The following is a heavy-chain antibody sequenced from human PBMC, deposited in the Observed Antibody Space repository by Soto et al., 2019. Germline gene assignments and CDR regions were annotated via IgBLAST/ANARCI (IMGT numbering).Heavy chain of an antibody. V-gene: IGHV1-8*01. CDR2: MNPNLNNT. CDR3: ARAIWKGSFDF. CDR1: GYTFTNYD. J-gene: IGHJ4*02. Sequence: QVQLVQSGVEVKKPGASVKVSCKASGYTFTNYDINWVRQAPGQALEWMGWMNPNLNNTGNAQRFQGRITMTRNTATRTAYLEVSSLRSDDTAVYYCARAIWKGSFDFWGQGTLVTVSS. D-gene: IGHD1-1*01.